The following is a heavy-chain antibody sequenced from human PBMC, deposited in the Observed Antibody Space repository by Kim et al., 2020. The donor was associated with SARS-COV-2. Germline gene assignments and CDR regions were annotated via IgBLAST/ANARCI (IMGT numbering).Heavy chain of an antibody. D-gene: IGHD3-10*01. V-gene: IGHV4-34*01. J-gene: IGHJ6*02. CDR3: ARGRITMVRMHYYGMDV. Sequence: LTRRVTISVDTSKNQFSLKLSSVTAADTAVYYCARGRITMVRMHYYGMDVWGQGTTVTFSS.